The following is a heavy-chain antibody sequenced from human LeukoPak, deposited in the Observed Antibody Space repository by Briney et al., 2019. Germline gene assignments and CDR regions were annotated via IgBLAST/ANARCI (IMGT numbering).Heavy chain of an antibody. Sequence: SETLSLTCTVSGGSISSYYWSWIRQPPGKGLEWIGYIYYSGSTNYNPSLKSRVTISVDTSKNQFSLKLSSVTAADTAVYYCARVSGMGADYWGQGTLVTVSS. V-gene: IGHV4-59*01. CDR1: GGSISSYY. J-gene: IGHJ4*02. CDR3: ARVSGMGADY. D-gene: IGHD1-26*01. CDR2: IYYSGST.